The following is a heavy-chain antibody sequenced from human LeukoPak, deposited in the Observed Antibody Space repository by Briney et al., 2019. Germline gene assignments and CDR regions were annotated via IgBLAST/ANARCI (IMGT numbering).Heavy chain of an antibody. CDR1: GFTFDDYA. V-gene: IGHV3-43D*03. J-gene: IGHJ4*02. CDR3: AKDISAVGATPLFDY. Sequence: GGSLRLSCAASGFTFDDYAMHWVRQAPGKGLEWVSLISWDGGSTYYADSVKGRFTISRDNSKNSLYLQMNSLRAEDTALYYCAKDISAVGATPLFDYWGQGTLVTVSS. D-gene: IGHD1-26*01. CDR2: ISWDGGST.